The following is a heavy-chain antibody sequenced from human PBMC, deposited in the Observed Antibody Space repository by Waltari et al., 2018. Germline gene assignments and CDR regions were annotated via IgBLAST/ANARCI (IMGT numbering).Heavy chain of an antibody. CDR3: AKWDF. CDR2: MTPDGGT. J-gene: IGHJ4*02. V-gene: IGHV3-23*01. Sequence: DVQLLESGGGFVQPGGSLTLPGLGSGFTFKNHALYWVRRAPGKGLEWVSRMTPDGGTYYADSVRGRFTISRDNSKNMMFLQMSSLRVDDTGIYFCAKWDFWGQGTVVTVSS. CDR1: GFTFKNHA.